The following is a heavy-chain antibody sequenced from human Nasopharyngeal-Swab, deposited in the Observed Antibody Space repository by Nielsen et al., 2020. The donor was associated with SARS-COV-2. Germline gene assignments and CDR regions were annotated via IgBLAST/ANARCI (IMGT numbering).Heavy chain of an antibody. J-gene: IGHJ3*02. V-gene: IGHV3-21*01. CDR3: ARGHSYGYDAFDI. CDR2: ISSSSSYI. CDR1: GFTFSNYN. Sequence: SLKISCAASGFTFSNYNMNWVRPAPGQGLEWVSSISSSSSYIYYGDSMKGRFTISRDNAKNSLYLQMNSLSAEDTAVYYCARGHSYGYDAFDIWGQGTMVTVSS. D-gene: IGHD5-18*01.